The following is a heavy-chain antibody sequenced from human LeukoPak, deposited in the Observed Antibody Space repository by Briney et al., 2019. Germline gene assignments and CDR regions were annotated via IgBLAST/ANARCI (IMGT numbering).Heavy chain of an antibody. Sequence: ASVKVSCKTSGYTFTGYFIHWVRPAPGQGVEWMGWINPNNGDTKYAQKFQGTVTMTRDTSITKVYVDLSRVRSDDTAMYYCARGGGATKFDYWGQGTLVTVSS. J-gene: IGHJ4*02. CDR3: ARGGGATKFDY. D-gene: IGHD1-14*01. CDR1: GYTFTGYF. CDR2: INPNNGDT. V-gene: IGHV1-2*02.